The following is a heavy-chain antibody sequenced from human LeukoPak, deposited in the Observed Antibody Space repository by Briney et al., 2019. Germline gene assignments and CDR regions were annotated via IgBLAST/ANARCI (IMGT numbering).Heavy chain of an antibody. V-gene: IGHV3-23*01. J-gene: IGHJ4*02. CDR1: GFTFSSYA. CDR2: ISGSGDNT. Sequence: GGSLRLSCAASGFTFSSYAMSWVRQVPGKGLEWVSAISGSGDNTYYADSVKGRFTISRDNSKNMLYLQMNSLRAEDTAVYYCAKWKYSNSGIDDYWGQGTLVTVSS. D-gene: IGHD6-6*01. CDR3: AKWKYSNSGIDDY.